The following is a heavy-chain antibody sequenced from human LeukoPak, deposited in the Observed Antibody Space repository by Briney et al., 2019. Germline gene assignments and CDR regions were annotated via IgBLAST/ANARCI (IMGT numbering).Heavy chain of an antibody. CDR1: GGTFSSYA. CDR3: ARVSYYYDSSGYYYPVPEYFQH. V-gene: IGHV1-69*05. Sequence: SVKVSCKASGGTFSSYAISWARQAPGQGLEWMGGIIPIFGTANYAQKFQGRVTITTDESTSTAYMELSSLRSEDTAVYYCARVSYYYDSSGYYYPVPEYFQHWGQGTLVTVSS. CDR2: IIPIFGTA. D-gene: IGHD3-22*01. J-gene: IGHJ1*01.